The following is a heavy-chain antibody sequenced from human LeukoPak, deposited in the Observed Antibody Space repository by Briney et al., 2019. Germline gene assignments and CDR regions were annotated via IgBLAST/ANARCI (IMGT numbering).Heavy chain of an antibody. CDR1: GGSISSYY. CDR3: ARDPPLYNWNDVAP. V-gene: IGHV4-59*01. Sequence: PSETLSLTCTVSGGSISSYYWSWIRQPPGKGLEWIGYIYYSGSTNYNPSLKSRVTISVDTSKNQFSLKLSSVTAADTAVYYCARDPPLYNWNDVAPWGQGTLVTVSS. J-gene: IGHJ5*02. D-gene: IGHD1-20*01. CDR2: IYYSGST.